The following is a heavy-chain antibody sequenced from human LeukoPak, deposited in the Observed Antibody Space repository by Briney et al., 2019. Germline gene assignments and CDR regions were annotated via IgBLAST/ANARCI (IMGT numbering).Heavy chain of an antibody. CDR1: RYTFTRYV. Sequence: ASVKVSCKASRYTFTRYVINWVRQAPGQGLEWMGWMNPSSGEAGYAQRFQGRITMTRNTAISTAYLELGSLRSEDTAMYYCTRFYENCWGQGTLVTVSS. CDR2: MNPSSGEA. J-gene: IGHJ4*02. CDR3: TRFYENC. D-gene: IGHD3-16*01. V-gene: IGHV1-8*01.